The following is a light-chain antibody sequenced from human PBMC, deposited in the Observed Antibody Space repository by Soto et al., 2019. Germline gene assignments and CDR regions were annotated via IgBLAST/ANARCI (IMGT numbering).Light chain of an antibody. J-gene: IGLJ3*02. CDR1: SSDVGGYNY. Sequence: QSALTQPRSVSGSPGQSVTISCTGTSSDVGGYNYVSWYQQYPGKAPKLLIYDVTNRPSGVPDRFSGSKSGNTASLTISGLEAEDDAYYYCCSYAGRYTVFGGGTKLTVL. CDR2: DVT. V-gene: IGLV2-11*01. CDR3: CSYAGRYTV.